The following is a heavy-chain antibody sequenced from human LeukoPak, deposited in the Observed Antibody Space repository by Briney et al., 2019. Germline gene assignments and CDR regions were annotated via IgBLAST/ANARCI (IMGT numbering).Heavy chain of an antibody. CDR3: ARLDCSSTSCYSGY. Sequence: SETLSLTCAVYGGSFSGYYWSWIRQPPGKGLEWIGSIYHSGSTYYNPSLKSRVTIPVDTSKNQFSLKLSSVTAADTAVYYCARLDCSSTSCYSGYWGQGTLVTVSS. D-gene: IGHD2-2*02. CDR2: IYHSGST. V-gene: IGHV4-34*01. J-gene: IGHJ4*02. CDR1: GGSFSGYY.